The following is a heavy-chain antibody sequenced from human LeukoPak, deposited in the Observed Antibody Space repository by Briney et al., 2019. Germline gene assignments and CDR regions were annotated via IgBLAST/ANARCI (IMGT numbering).Heavy chain of an antibody. CDR2: SNPNSGAT. D-gene: IGHD5-12*01. CDR3: AKDQDLVPTIWINFHY. Sequence: GASVRVSCKTSGYTFTGYYVDWVRQAPGRGREWMGWSNPNSGATKYAQKFQGRITMTRDTSITTAYLEVSSLRPDDTAIYYCAKDQDLVPTIWINFHYWGQGTLVTVSS. V-gene: IGHV1-2*02. J-gene: IGHJ4*02. CDR1: GYTFTGYY.